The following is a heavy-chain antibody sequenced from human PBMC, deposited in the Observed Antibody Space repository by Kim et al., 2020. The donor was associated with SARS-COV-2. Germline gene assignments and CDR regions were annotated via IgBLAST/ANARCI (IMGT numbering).Heavy chain of an antibody. CDR3: ARGAVAGPRYYFDY. D-gene: IGHD6-19*01. J-gene: IGHJ4*02. V-gene: IGHV4-34*01. Sequence: NPATKSRVTISVATAKNQVSLKLSSVNAADTAVYYCARGAVAGPRYYFDYWGQGTLVTVSS.